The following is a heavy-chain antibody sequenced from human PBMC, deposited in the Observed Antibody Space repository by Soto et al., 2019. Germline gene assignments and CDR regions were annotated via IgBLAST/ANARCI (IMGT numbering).Heavy chain of an antibody. Sequence: GGSLRLSCAASGFTFSSYGMHWVRQAPGKGLEWVAVIWYDGSNKYYADSVKGRFTISRDNSKNTLYLQMNSLRAEDTAVYYCARGIPPVLGRLPPYFDYWGQGTLVTVSS. CDR1: GFTFSSYG. CDR2: IWYDGSNK. J-gene: IGHJ4*02. D-gene: IGHD1-26*01. V-gene: IGHV3-33*01. CDR3: ARGIPPVLGRLPPYFDY.